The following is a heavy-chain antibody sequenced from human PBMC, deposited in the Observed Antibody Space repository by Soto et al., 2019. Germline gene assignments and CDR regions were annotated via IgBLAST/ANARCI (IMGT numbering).Heavy chain of an antibody. D-gene: IGHD2-2*01. CDR1: GFTFSSYG. Sequence: QVQRVESGGGVVQPGRSLRLSCAASGFTFSSYGMHWVRQAPGKGLEWVAVISYDGSNKYYADSVKGRFTISRDNFKNTLYLRMNSLRAKDTAVSYCAKSWGSTSSPPHCPDYWGQGTLVTVSS. CDR2: ISYDGSNK. V-gene: IGHV3-30*18. CDR3: AKSWGSTSSPPHCPDY. J-gene: IGHJ4*02.